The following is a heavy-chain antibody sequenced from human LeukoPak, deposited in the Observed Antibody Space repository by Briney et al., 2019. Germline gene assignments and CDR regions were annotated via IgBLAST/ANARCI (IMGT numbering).Heavy chain of an antibody. V-gene: IGHV3-21*01. Sequence: NPGGSLRLSCAASGFTFSSYSMNWVRQAPGKGLEWVSSISSSSSYIYYADSVKGRFTISRDDAKNSLYLQMNSLRAEETAVYYCARESHGYNYLGYWGQGILVTVSS. CDR3: ARESHGYNYLGY. D-gene: IGHD5-24*01. CDR1: GFTFSSYS. J-gene: IGHJ4*02. CDR2: ISSSSSYI.